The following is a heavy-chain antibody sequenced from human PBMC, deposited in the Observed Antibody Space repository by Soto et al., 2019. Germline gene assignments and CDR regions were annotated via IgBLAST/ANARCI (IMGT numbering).Heavy chain of an antibody. CDR3: AREATQWQATHYFDR. CDR1: GYTSNNNP. J-gene: IGHJ4*02. D-gene: IGHD6-19*01. V-gene: IGHV1-3*03. CDR2: INAGNGNT. Sequence: ASVKVSCKASGYTSNNNPMHWVRQAPGQRLEWMGWINAGNGNTKYSQDFQDRITITRDTSATTIYMELSSLTSEDTAVYYCAREATQWQATHYFDRWGQGTQVTVSS.